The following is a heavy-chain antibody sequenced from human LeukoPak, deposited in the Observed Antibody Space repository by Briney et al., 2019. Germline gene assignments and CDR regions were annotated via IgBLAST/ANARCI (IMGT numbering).Heavy chain of an antibody. CDR2: INPNSGGT. Sequence: VASVKVSCKASGYTFTSYGISWVRQPPAQGLEWMGWINPNSGGTNYAQKFQGRVTMTRDTSISTAYMELSRLRSDDTAVYYCARDFRIYYYDSSGYYDTYNWFDPWGQGTLVTVSS. V-gene: IGHV1-2*02. CDR1: GYTFTSYG. J-gene: IGHJ5*02. D-gene: IGHD3-22*01. CDR3: ARDFRIYYYDSSGYYDTYNWFDP.